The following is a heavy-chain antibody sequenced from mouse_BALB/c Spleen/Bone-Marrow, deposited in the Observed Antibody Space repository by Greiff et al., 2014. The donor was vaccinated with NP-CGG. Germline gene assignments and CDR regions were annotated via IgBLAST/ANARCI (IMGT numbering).Heavy chain of an antibody. CDR2: IDPENGDT. V-gene: IGHV14-4*02. CDR3: NVWDGNYFFDY. J-gene: IGHJ2*01. Sequence: EVMLVESGAELVRSGASVKLSCTASGFNIKDYYMHWVKQRPEQGLEWIGWIDPENGDTEYAAKFQGKATMTADTSSDTAYLQLSSLTSEDTAVYYCNVWDGNYFFDYWGQGTTLTVSS. CDR1: GFNIKDYY. D-gene: IGHD2-1*01.